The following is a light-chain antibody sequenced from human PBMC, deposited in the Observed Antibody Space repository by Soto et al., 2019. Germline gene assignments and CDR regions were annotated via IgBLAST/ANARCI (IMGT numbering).Light chain of an antibody. V-gene: IGLV1-40*01. CDR1: SSNIGAGYD. CDR2: GIS. J-gene: IGLJ3*02. Sequence: QSVLTQPPSVSGAPGQRVTISCTGSSSNIGAGYDVHWYHHLPRTAPKLLIYGISNRPSGVPDRFSGSKSGTSAYLAITGLQAEDEADYYCQSYDSSLRRVFGGGTKLTVL. CDR3: QSYDSSLRRV.